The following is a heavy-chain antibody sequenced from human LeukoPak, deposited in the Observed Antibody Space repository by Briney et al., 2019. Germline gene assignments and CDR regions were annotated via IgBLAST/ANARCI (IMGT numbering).Heavy chain of an antibody. Sequence: KISFKGSGYSFTSYWIGWVRQAPGQGRGWMGWSISYNGNTNYEQNLQGRVTMPTETSTSTAYMELRSLRSDETAVYYCARDEWTWNSYFDYWGQGTLVTVSS. CDR1: GYSFTSYW. CDR2: SISYNGNT. V-gene: IGHV1-18*04. J-gene: IGHJ4*02. D-gene: IGHD1-7*01. CDR3: ARDEWTWNSYFDY.